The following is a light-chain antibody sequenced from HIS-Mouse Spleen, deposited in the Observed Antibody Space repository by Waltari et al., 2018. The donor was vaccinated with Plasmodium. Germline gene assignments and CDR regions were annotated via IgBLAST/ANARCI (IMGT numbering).Light chain of an antibody. CDR3: SSYTSSSTLEV. CDR2: EVS. Sequence: QSALTQPASVSGSPGQSITISCTGTSSDVGGYNYFPWYQPHPGKAPKLMIYEVSNRPSGVSNRFSGSKSGNTASLTISGLQAEDEADYYCSSYTSSSTLEVFGGGTKLTVL. CDR1: SSDVGGYNY. J-gene: IGLJ3*02. V-gene: IGLV2-14*01.